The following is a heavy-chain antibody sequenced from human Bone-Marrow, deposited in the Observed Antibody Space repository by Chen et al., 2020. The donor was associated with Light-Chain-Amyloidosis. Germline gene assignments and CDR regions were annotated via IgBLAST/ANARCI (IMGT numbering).Heavy chain of an antibody. D-gene: IGHD2-21*01. Sequence: SGPEVKKPGESLKISCKGSGYTFPNYWIGWVRQMPGKGLEWMGVIYPDDSDARYSPSFEGQVTISADKSITTAYLQWRSLKASDTAMYYCARRRDCYNFDYWGQGTLVTVSS. J-gene: IGHJ4*02. CDR1: GYTFPNYW. CDR3: ARRRDCYNFDY. V-gene: IGHV5-51*01. CDR2: IYPDDSDA.